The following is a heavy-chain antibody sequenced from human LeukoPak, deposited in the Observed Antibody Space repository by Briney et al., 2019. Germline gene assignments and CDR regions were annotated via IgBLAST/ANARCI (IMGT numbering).Heavy chain of an antibody. D-gene: IGHD1-26*01. J-gene: IGHJ4*02. CDR1: GGSISSYY. CDR3: ARGWWELLRREYYFDY. V-gene: IGHV4-59*01. CDR2: IYYSGST. Sequence: SETLSLTCTVSGGSISSYYWSWLRQPPGKGLEWIGYIYYSGSTNYNPSLKSRVTISVDTSKNAFSLKLMSVTAADTAVYYCARGWWELLRREYYFDYWGQGTLVTVSS.